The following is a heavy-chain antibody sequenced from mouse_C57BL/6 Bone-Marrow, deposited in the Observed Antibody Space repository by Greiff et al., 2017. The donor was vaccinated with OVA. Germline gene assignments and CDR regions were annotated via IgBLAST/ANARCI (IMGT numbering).Heavy chain of an antibody. CDR2: IRSKSNNYAT. V-gene: IGHV10-1*01. D-gene: IGHD2-4*01. CDR3: VRHGYEYDVGAWFAY. J-gene: IGHJ3*01. CDR1: GFSFNTYA. Sequence: DVMLVESGGGLVQPKGSLKLSCAASGFSFNTYAMNWVRQAPGKGLEWVARIRSKSNNYATYSADSVKDRFTISRDDSESMLSLQINYLKTEDTAMYYCVRHGYEYDVGAWFAYWGRGTLVTVSA.